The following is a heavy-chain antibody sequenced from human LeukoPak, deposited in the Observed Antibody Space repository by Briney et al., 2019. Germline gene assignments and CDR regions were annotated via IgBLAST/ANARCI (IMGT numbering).Heavy chain of an antibody. J-gene: IGHJ6*02. V-gene: IGHV3-30*18. Sequence: GRSPRLSCAASKFTFRSYGMHWVRQAPGKGLEWVAVMSYDGNNKYYADSVKGRFTISRDNSKNTLYLEMNSLRAEDTAVYYCAKEYGDYEGDYYGMDVWGQGTTVTVSS. CDR2: MSYDGNNK. CDR1: KFTFRSYG. D-gene: IGHD4-17*01. CDR3: AKEYGDYEGDYYGMDV.